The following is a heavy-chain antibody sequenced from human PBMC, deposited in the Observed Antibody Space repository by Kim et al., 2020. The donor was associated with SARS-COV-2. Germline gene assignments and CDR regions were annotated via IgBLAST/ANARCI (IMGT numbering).Heavy chain of an antibody. J-gene: IGHJ6*02. CDR1: GFTFSTYG. V-gene: IGHV3-33*05. D-gene: IGHD6-19*01. Sequence: GGSLRLSCAASGFTFSTYGIHWVRQAPGKGLEWVAVISYDGSNKYYADSVKGRFTISRDNSKNTLYLQMNSLRAEDTAVYYCAREAVDYYYYYGMDVWSQGTTVTVSS. CDR2: ISYDGSNK. CDR3: AREAVDYYYYYGMDV.